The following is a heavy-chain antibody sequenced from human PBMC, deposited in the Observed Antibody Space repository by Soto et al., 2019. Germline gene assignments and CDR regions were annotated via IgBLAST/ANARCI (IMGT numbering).Heavy chain of an antibody. Sequence: QVQLQESGPGLVKPSQTLSLTCTVSGGSISSGGYYWSWIRQHPGKGLEWIGYIYYSGITYYNQXXXXXVXXXVDTXXXXXXXXXSSVXAAXXXXXXCARSVFPWGQGTLVTVSS. CDR1: GGSISSGGYY. CDR3: ARSVFP. V-gene: IGHV4-31*03. J-gene: IGHJ5*02. CDR2: IYYSGIT.